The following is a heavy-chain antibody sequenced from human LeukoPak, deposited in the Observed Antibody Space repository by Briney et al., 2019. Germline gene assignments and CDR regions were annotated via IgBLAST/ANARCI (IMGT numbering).Heavy chain of an antibody. CDR1: GYTFTGYY. Sequence: GSVKVSCKASGYTFTGYYMHWVRQAPGQGLEWMGRINPNSGGTNYAQKFQGRVTITADESTSTAYMELSSLRSEDTAVYYCARDRYYYDSSGYFNWGQGTLVTVSS. CDR3: ARDRYYYDSSGYFN. D-gene: IGHD3-22*01. CDR2: INPNSGGT. J-gene: IGHJ4*02. V-gene: IGHV1-2*06.